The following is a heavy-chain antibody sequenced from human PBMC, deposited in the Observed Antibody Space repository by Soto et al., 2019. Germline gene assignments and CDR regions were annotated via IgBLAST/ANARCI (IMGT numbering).Heavy chain of an antibody. Sequence: GGSLRLSCSASGFTFSSYAMHWVRQAPGKGLEYVSAISSNGGSTYYADSVKGRFTISRDNSKNTLYLQMSSLRAEDTAVYYCVKRAVSLGNHFDYWGQGTLVTVSS. CDR1: GFTFSSYA. D-gene: IGHD1-1*01. CDR3: VKRAVSLGNHFDY. V-gene: IGHV3-64D*09. CDR2: ISSNGGST. J-gene: IGHJ4*02.